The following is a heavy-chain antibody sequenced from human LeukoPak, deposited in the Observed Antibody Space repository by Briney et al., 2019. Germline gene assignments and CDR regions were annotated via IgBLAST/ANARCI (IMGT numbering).Heavy chain of an antibody. D-gene: IGHD1-26*01. CDR3: ACVVGANPLFDY. CDR2: IYYSGST. CDR1: GGSISSYY. V-gene: IGHV4-59*12. Sequence: SETLSLTCTVSGGSISSYYWSWIRQPPGNGLEWIGYIYYSGSTSYNPSLKSRVTISVDTSKNQFSLKLSSVTAADTAVYYCACVVGANPLFDYWGQGTLVTVSS. J-gene: IGHJ4*02.